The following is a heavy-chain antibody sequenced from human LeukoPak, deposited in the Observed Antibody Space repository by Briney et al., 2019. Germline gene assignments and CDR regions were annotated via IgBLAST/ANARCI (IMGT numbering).Heavy chain of an antibody. CDR2: IKSKTDGGTT. CDR1: GFTFSNAW. CDR3: TTSFSGSSGYYNRHDDY. V-gene: IGHV3-15*01. J-gene: IGHJ4*02. D-gene: IGHD3-22*01. Sequence: GGSLRLSCAASGFTFSNAWMSWVRQAPGKGLEWVGRIKSKTDGGTTDYAAPVKGRFTISRDDSKNTLYLQMNSLKTEDTAVYYCTTSFSGSSGYYNRHDDYWGQGTLVTVSS.